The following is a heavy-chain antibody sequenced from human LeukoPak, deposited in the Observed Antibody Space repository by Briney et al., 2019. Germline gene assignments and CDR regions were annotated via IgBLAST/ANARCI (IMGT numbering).Heavy chain of an antibody. CDR3: ARDQYCSGGSCYHYYGMDV. D-gene: IGHD2-15*01. J-gene: IGHJ6*02. CDR2: INHSGST. Sequence: SETLPLTCAVYGGSFSGYYWSWIRQPPGKGLEWIGEINHSGSTNYNPSLKSRVTISVDTSKNQFSLKLSSVTAADTAVYYCARDQYCSGGSCYHYYGMDVWGQGTTVTVSS. CDR1: GGSFSGYY. V-gene: IGHV4-34*01.